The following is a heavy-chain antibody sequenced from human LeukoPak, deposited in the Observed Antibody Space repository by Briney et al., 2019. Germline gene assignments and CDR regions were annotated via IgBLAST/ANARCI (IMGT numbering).Heavy chain of an antibody. CDR1: GFTFSTYW. J-gene: IGHJ3*02. CDR2: ISTDGRKT. V-gene: IGHV3-74*01. D-gene: IGHD6-6*01. CDR3: TRGSRQFDAFDI. Sequence: GGSLRLSCAASGFTFSTYWMHWVRQAPGVGLMWVSRISTDGRKTEYADSVKGRFTISRDNARNTVHLQMSSLRVEDTAVYYCTRGSRQFDAFDIWGQGTLVTVSS.